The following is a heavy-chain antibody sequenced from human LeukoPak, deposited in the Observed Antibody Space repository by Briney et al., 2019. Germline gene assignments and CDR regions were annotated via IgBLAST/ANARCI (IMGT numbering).Heavy chain of an antibody. CDR2: IKQDGSEK. Sequence: GGSLRLSCAASGFTFSSYWMSWVRQAPGKGLEWVANIKQDGSEKYYVDSVKGRFTISRDNAKNSLYLQMNSLRAEDPAVYYCARARGDYDFWSGPSKYYFDYWGQGTLVTVSS. D-gene: IGHD3-3*01. J-gene: IGHJ4*02. V-gene: IGHV3-7*01. CDR3: ARARGDYDFWSGPSKYYFDY. CDR1: GFTFSSYW.